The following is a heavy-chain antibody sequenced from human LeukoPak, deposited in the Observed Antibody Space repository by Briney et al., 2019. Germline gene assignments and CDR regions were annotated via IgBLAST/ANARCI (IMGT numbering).Heavy chain of an antibody. CDR1: GGSISSYY. V-gene: IGHV4-59*08. CDR2: IYYSGST. CDR3: ARQYYYDSSGYPGDDAFDI. J-gene: IGHJ3*02. D-gene: IGHD3-22*01. Sequence: PSETLSLTCTVSGGSISSYYWSWIRQPPGKGLEWIGYIYYSGSTNYNPSPKSRVTISVDTSKNQFSLKLSSVTAADTAVYYCARQYYYDSSGYPGDDAFDIWGQGTMVTVSS.